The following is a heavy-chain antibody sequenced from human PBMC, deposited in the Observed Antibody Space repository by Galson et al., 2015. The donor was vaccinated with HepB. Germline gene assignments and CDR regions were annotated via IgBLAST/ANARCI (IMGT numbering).Heavy chain of an antibody. CDR1: SGSMRDYY. Sequence: LSLTCTVSSGSMRDYYWSWIRQTPEKGLEWIAYIFYSGDTNYNPSLKSRATISVDTSTNQFSLQLNSVTAADTAVYYCARLLGQSTAIYDYWGRGTLVTVSS. J-gene: IGHJ4*02. D-gene: IGHD1-26*01. CDR3: ARLLGQSTAIYDY. CDR2: IFYSGDT. V-gene: IGHV4-59*08.